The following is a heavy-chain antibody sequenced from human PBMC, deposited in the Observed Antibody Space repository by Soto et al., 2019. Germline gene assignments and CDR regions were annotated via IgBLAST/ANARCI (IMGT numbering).Heavy chain of an antibody. V-gene: IGHV3-48*01. CDR3: ARDLSSGSEGY. Sequence: EVQLVESGGGLVQPGGSLRLSCAASGFTFSSYSMNWVRRAPGKGLEWVSYISSSSSTIYYADSVKGRFTISRDNAKNSLYLQMNSLRAEDTAVYYCARDLSSGSEGYWGQGTLVTVSS. CDR2: ISSSSSTI. J-gene: IGHJ4*02. CDR1: GFTFSSYS. D-gene: IGHD3-10*01.